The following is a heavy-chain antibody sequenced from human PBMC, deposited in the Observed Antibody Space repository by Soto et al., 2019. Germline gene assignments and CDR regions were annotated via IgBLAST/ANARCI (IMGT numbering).Heavy chain of an antibody. CDR3: ASCCGPHGIGGNDYFDY. D-gene: IGHD5-12*01. V-gene: IGHV5-51*01. CDR2: IFPGDSDT. J-gene: IGHJ4*02. Sequence: GETLKISCKGSGYTFTTYWIGWVRQMPGKGLEWMGIIFPGDSDTKYSPSFQGQVTISADKSTSIAYLQWSSLKASDTAIYYCASCCGPHGIGGNDYFDYWGQGTLVTVSS. CDR1: GYTFTTYW.